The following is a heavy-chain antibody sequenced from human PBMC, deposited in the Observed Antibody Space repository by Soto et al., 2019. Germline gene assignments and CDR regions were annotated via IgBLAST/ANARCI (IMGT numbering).Heavy chain of an antibody. Sequence: EVQLVESGGGLVQPGRSLRLSCAASGFTFDDYAMHWVRQAPGKGLEWVSGISWNSGSIGYADSVKGRFTISRDNAKNSLYLQRNRLRAEDTALYYCAKDMSSSWSYFDYWGQGTLVTVSS. CDR2: ISWNSGSI. V-gene: IGHV3-9*01. D-gene: IGHD6-13*01. CDR1: GFTFDDYA. CDR3: AKDMSSSWSYFDY. J-gene: IGHJ4*02.